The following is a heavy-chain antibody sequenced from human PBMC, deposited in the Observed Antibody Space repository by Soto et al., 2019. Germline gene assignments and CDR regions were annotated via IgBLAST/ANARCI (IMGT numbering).Heavy chain of an antibody. CDR3: ARDGYCTNGACYGGGSPFDY. Sequence: SETLSLTCTVSGGSIGTYYWNWIRQSPGKGLEWIGYIFYSGSTNYNPSLKSRLTLSVDTSKNQVSLKLSSVTAADTAVYYCARDGYCTNGACYGGGSPFDYWGQGTLVTVSS. V-gene: IGHV4-59*13. CDR1: GGSIGTYY. J-gene: IGHJ4*02. D-gene: IGHD2-8*01. CDR2: IFYSGST.